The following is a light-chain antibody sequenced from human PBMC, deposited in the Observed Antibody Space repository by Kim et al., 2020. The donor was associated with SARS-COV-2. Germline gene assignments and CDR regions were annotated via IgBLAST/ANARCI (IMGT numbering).Light chain of an antibody. CDR1: NSDIGNNV. CDR3: GTWDSSLSCGRV. J-gene: IGLJ2*01. CDR2: DNN. V-gene: IGLV1-51*01. Sequence: RVTISCTATNSDIGNNVVSWYQQLPGTAPKLLIYDNNIRPSGIPDRCSGSKSGTSATLDITGLQTGDEADYYCGTWDSSLSCGRVFGGGTQLTVL.